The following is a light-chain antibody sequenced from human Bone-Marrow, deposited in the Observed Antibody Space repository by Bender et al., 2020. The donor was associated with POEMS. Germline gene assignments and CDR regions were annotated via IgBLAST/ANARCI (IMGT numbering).Light chain of an antibody. Sequence: QSVLTQPASVSGSPGQSITISCTGSSSEIDTYIHVSWHQHPPGRAPKLIIYEGIKRPSGVSSRFSGSKSGNTASLTISGLQSDDEAHYYCCSYAGNVLFGGGTKLTVL. V-gene: IGLV2-23*01. CDR3: CSYAGNVL. CDR1: SSEIDTYIH. J-gene: IGLJ2*01. CDR2: EGI.